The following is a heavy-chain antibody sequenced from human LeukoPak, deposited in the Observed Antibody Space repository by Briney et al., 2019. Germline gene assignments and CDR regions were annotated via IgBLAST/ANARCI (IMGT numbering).Heavy chain of an antibody. J-gene: IGHJ5*01. V-gene: IGHV3-7*01. CDR3: VRGGTYWTVS. CDR1: GFVFSASY. CDR2: IKPDGSEK. Sequence: GGSLSLSCAASGFVFSASYMSWVRKAPGKGLEWVATIKPDGSEKYHVNSVSGRFTISRDNTNDSLFLQMNSLRVDDTAVYYCVRGGTYWTVSWGQGTLVNVS.